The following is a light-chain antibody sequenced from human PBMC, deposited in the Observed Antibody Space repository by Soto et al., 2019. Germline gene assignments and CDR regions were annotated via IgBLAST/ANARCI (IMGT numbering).Light chain of an antibody. V-gene: IGKV3-11*01. J-gene: IGKJ5*01. CDR3: QQRET. Sequence: EIVLTQSPATLSLSPGERATLSCRASQSVSSNIAWYQQKQGQAPRLLICDASSRATGIPDKFSGSGSGTDFTLTISSLEPEDFAVYYCQQRETFGQGTRLEIK. CDR1: QSVSSN. CDR2: DAS.